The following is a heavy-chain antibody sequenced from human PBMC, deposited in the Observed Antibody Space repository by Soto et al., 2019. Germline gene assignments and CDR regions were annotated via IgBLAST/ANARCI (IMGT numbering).Heavy chain of an antibody. CDR3: ARDRERFSAHYGMDV. V-gene: IGHV3-53*01. J-gene: IGHJ6*02. CDR1: GFTVSSNY. CDR2: IYSGGST. Sequence: GGSLRLSCAASGFTVSSNYMSWVRQAPGKGLEWVSVIYSGGSTYYADSVKGRFTISRDNSKNTLYLQMNSLRAEDTAVYYCARDRERFSAHYGMDVWGQGTTVIVSS. D-gene: IGHD3-3*01.